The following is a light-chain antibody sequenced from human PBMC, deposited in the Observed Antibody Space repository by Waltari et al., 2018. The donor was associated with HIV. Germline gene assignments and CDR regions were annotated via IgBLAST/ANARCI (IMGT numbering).Light chain of an antibody. CDR2: WAS. CDR1: QSVLYNSNSKNY. Sequence: DIVLTQSPDSLAVSLGERATLNCTASQSVLYNSNSKNYLSWCQQRPGQPPKLLIYWASTRESGVPDRFSGSASGTDFTLTISGLQAEDVAVYYCHQYYTTPWAFGQGTKVEIK. CDR3: HQYYTTPWA. J-gene: IGKJ1*01. V-gene: IGKV4-1*01.